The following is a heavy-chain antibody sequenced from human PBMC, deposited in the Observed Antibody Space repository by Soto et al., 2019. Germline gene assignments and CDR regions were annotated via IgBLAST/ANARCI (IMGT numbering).Heavy chain of an antibody. CDR1: GYTFTSYG. Sequence: QVQLVQSGAEVKKPGASVKVSCKASGYTFTSYGINWVRQAPGQGLEWLGWISAYDGYTNYAQILQGRVSMTPDTSRNTAYMELRSLRSDDTAMYYCARGGFYDSSGARNYYYYGMNVWGQGTTVTVSS. D-gene: IGHD3-22*01. CDR2: ISAYDGYT. V-gene: IGHV1-18*01. J-gene: IGHJ6*02. CDR3: ARGGFYDSSGARNYYYYGMNV.